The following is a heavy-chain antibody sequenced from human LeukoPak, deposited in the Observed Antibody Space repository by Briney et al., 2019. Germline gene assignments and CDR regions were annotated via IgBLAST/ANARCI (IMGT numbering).Heavy chain of an antibody. CDR1: GYSISSTYY. J-gene: IGHJ4*02. D-gene: IGHD1-1*01. CDR2: ISHSGST. Sequence: SETLSLTCTVSGYSISSTYYGAWIRQPPGKGLEWIATISHSGSTYYTPSLESRLTISLDTSRNHFSLRLSSVTAADTAVYYCARVNAPVATFDYWGLGALVAVSS. CDR3: ARVNAPVATFDY. V-gene: IGHV4-38-2*02.